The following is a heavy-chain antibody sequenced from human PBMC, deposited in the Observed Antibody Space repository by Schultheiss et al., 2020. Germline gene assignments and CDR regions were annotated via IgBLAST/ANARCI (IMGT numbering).Heavy chain of an antibody. Sequence: GESLKISCAASGFTFSSYGMHWVRQAPGKGLEWVAVIWYDGSNKYYADSVKGRFTISRDNSKNTLYLQMNSLRAEDTAVYYCARDVEMANNLDYWGQGTLVTVS. CDR1: GFTFSSYG. CDR2: IWYDGSNK. CDR3: ARDVEMANNLDY. D-gene: IGHD5-24*01. V-gene: IGHV3-33*01. J-gene: IGHJ4*02.